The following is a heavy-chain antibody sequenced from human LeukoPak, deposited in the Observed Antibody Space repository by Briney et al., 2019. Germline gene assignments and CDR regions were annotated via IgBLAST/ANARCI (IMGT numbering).Heavy chain of an antibody. CDR3: AREKTYYYYMDV. V-gene: IGHV1-2*02. CDR2: INPNSGGT. J-gene: IGHJ6*03. CDR1: GYTFTSYG. Sequence: ASVKVSCKASGYTFTSYGISWVRQAPGQGLEWMGWINPNSGGTNYAQKFQGRVTMTRDTSISTAYMELSRLRSDDTAVYYCAREKTYYYYMDVWGKGTTVTVSS.